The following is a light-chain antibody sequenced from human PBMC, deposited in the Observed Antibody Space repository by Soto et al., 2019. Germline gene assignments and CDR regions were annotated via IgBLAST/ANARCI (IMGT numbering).Light chain of an antibody. Sequence: DIQMTQSPSSLSASVGDRVTITCRASQDIDRWLAWYQQKPGRAPKLLIYDVFNLQSGVPSRFSGSGSGTEFTLTISSLQPDDSATYYCQQYHSFSFTFGQGTKLEIK. CDR2: DVF. CDR3: QQYHSFSFT. J-gene: IGKJ2*01. V-gene: IGKV1-5*01. CDR1: QDIDRW.